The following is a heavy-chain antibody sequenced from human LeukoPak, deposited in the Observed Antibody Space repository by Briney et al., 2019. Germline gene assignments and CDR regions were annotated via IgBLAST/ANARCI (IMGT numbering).Heavy chain of an antibody. CDR3: AKYLTRSFDY. J-gene: IGHJ4*02. CDR1: GFTFRNLW. V-gene: IGHV3-7*01. D-gene: IGHD2/OR15-2a*01. Sequence: PGESLRLSCAASGFTFRNLWMSWVRQAPGKGLEWVAHTNQDGSNNYYVDSVRGRFTISRDNAKNSLYLQMNSLRAEDTAVYYCAKYLTRSFDYWGQGTLVTVSS. CDR2: TNQDGSNN.